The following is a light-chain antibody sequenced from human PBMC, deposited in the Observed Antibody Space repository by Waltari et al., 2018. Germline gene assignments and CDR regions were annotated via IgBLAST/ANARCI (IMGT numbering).Light chain of an antibody. CDR2: EAT. J-gene: IGLJ1*01. CDR1: ISDIGSFNS. Sequence: SALTQPASVSGSPGQSITISCTGPISDIGSFNSVSWYQEHPGKAPKLIIYEATKRPSGVSDRFSGSKSGNTASLTISGLQADDEADYSCCSYAGGAAYVFGTGTRDSVL. CDR3: CSYAGGAAYV. V-gene: IGLV2-23*01.